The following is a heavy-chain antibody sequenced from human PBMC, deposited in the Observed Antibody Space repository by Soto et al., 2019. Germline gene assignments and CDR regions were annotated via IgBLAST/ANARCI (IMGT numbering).Heavy chain of an antibody. CDR1: GGSISSSSYY. J-gene: IGHJ5*02. CDR3: ARHLRYCSGGSCYRYNWFDP. D-gene: IGHD2-15*01. CDR2: IYYSGST. Sequence: QLQLQESGPGLVKPSETLSLTCTVSGGSISSSSYYWGWIRQPPGKGLEWIGSIYYSGSTYYNPSLKSRVTISVDTSKNQCSLKLSSVTAADTAVYYCARHLRYCSGGSCYRYNWFDPWGQGTLVTVSS. V-gene: IGHV4-39*01.